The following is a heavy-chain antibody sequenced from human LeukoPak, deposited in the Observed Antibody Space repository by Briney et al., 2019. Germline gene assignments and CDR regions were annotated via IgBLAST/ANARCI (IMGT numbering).Heavy chain of an antibody. D-gene: IGHD5-24*01. V-gene: IGHV3-7*01. CDR3: AIQSWSNFDY. J-gene: IGHJ4*02. CDR1: GLTFSSYW. Sequence: PGGSLRLSCAASGLTFSSYWMSWVRQAPGKGLEWVANIKQDGSAKYYVDSVKGRFTISRDNAKNSLFLQMNNVRAEDSAVYFCAIQSWSNFDYWGQGTLVTVSS. CDR2: IKQDGSAK.